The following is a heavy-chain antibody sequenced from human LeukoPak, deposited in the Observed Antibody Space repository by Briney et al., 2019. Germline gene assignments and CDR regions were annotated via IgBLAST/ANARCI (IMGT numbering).Heavy chain of an antibody. CDR2: IKQDGSEK. V-gene: IGHV3-7*01. CDR1: GFTFSSYW. Sequence: GGSLRLSCAASGFTFSSYWMSWVRQAPGKGLEWVANIKQDGSEKYYVDSAKGRFTISRDNAKNSLYLQMNSLRAEDTAVYYCARPSSWFEYYFDYWGQGTLVTVSS. J-gene: IGHJ4*02. CDR3: ARPSSWFEYYFDY. D-gene: IGHD6-13*01.